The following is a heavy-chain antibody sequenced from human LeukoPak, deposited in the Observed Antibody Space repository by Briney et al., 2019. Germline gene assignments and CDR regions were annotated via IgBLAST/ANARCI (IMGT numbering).Heavy chain of an antibody. CDR2: FSYSGST. J-gene: IGHJ4*02. Sequence: PSETLSLTCTVSGGSVSSYDWSWIRQPPGKGLEWTGYFSYSGSTNYNPSLKSRVTISVDTSKNQFSLKLSSVTAADTAVYYCARGPLDSGYTYFDYWGQGTLVSVAS. CDR1: GGSVSSYD. D-gene: IGHD5-12*01. V-gene: IGHV4-59*02. CDR3: ARGPLDSGYTYFDY.